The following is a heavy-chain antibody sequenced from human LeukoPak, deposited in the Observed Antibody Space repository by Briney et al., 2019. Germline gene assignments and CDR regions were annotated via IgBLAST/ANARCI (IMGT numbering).Heavy chain of an antibody. CDR2: INSDGSST. J-gene: IGHJ4*02. D-gene: IGHD4-23*01. CDR1: GFTFSSYW. V-gene: IGHV3-74*01. Sequence: PGGSLRLSYAASGFTFSSYWMHWVRQAPGKGLVWVSRINSDGSSTSYADSVKGRFTISRDNAKNTLYLQMNSLRAEDTAVYYCARAYYGGNVMVFDYWGQGTLVTVSS. CDR3: ARAYYGGNVMVFDY.